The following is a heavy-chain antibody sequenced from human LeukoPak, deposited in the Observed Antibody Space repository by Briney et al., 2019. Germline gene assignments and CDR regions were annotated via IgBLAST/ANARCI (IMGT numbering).Heavy chain of an antibody. CDR1: GFSFNNFG. Sequence: GGSLRLSCAASGFSFNNFGMHWVRQAPDEGLEWVAGISYDGSNKYYADSVKGRFTISRDNSKNTLYLQVNSLRDEDTAVYYCAKGWRLSDSWGQGTLVTVSS. D-gene: IGHD1-1*01. CDR2: ISYDGSNK. CDR3: AKGWRLSDS. V-gene: IGHV3-30*18. J-gene: IGHJ5*01.